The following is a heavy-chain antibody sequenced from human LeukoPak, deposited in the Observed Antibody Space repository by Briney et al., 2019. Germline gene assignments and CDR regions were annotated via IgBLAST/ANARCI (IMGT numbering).Heavy chain of an antibody. CDR2: ISGNGVLT. CDR3: ANSQGTIFGVVDY. Sequence: GGSLRLSCSASGFTFKSYLMAWVRQAPGKGLEWISGISGNGVLTYYADSVKGRFTVSRDNSQNILHLQLNNVRAEDSAIYYCANSQGTIFGVVDYWGQGTLVTVSS. CDR1: GFTFKSYL. D-gene: IGHD3-3*01. V-gene: IGHV3-23*01. J-gene: IGHJ4*02.